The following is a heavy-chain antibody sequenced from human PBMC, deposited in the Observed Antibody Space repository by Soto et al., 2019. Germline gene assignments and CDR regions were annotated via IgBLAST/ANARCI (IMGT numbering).Heavy chain of an antibody. CDR3: ARHQRGSYYDILTGRPPHFDY. Sequence: NHSGSLSLTCAASGCSISISLGSWFWQPPGKGLEWIGYIYYSGSTNYNPSLKSRVTISVDTSKNQFSLKLSSVTAADTAVYYCARHQRGSYYDILTGRPPHFDYWGQGTLVTVSS. J-gene: IGHJ4*02. D-gene: IGHD3-9*01. V-gene: IGHV4-59*08. CDR1: GCSISISL. CDR2: IYYSGST.